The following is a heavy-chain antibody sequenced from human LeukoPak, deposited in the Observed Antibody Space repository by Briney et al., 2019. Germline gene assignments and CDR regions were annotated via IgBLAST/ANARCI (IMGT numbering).Heavy chain of an antibody. CDR1: GGSFSGYY. J-gene: IGHJ5*02. CDR2: IYYSGST. D-gene: IGHD3-10*01. CDR3: ARGSPIYGSGSIPRWFDP. V-gene: IGHV4-59*01. Sequence: PSETLSLTCAVYGGSFSGYYWSWIRQPPGKGLEWIGYIYYSGSTNYNPSLKSRVTISVDTSKNQFSLKLSSVTAADTAVYYCARGSPIYGSGSIPRWFDPWGQGTLVTVSS.